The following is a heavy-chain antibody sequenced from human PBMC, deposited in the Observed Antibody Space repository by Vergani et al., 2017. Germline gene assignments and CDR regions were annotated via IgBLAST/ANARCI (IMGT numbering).Heavy chain of an antibody. D-gene: IGHD3-16*01. J-gene: IGHJ4*02. Sequence: QVQLVESGGGVVQRGGSLRLSCATSGFTLSNYDMQWIRQGPGKGLEFVAFIQFDGSNQYYADSVKGGFTLSRDFSNNTLYLQMNSQGTDDTATYYCAKHFRGWGIDYWGQGTQVIVSS. V-gene: IGHV3-30*02. CDR2: IQFDGSNQ. CDR1: GFTLSNYD. CDR3: AKHFRGWGIDY.